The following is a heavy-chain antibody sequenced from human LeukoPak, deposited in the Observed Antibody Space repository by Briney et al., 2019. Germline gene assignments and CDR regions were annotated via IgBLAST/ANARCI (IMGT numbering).Heavy chain of an antibody. V-gene: IGHV3-30-3*01. CDR1: GFTFSSYA. D-gene: IGHD5-24*01. CDR2: ISYDGSNK. Sequence: PGGSLRLSCAASGFTFSSYAMHWVRQAPGKGLEWVAVISYDGSNKYYADSVKGRFTISRDNSKNTLYLQMNSLRAEDTAVYYCARANVEMATISYYFDYWGQGTLVTVSS. CDR3: ARANVEMATISYYFDY. J-gene: IGHJ4*02.